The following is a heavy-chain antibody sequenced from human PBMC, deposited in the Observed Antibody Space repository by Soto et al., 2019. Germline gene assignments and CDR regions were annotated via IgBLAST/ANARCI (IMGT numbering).Heavy chain of an antibody. V-gene: IGHV4-59*01. J-gene: IGHJ5*02. D-gene: IGHD3-22*01. CDR2: IYYSGST. CDR1: GGSISSYY. CDR3: ARAGDYYDSSGYYYDWFDP. Sequence: QVQLQESGPGLVKPSETLSLTCTVSGGSISSYYWSWIRQPPGKGLEWIGYIYYSGSTNYNPSLKSRVTISVDTSKNQFSLKLSSVTAADTAVYYRARAGDYYDSSGYYYDWFDPWGQGTLVTVSS.